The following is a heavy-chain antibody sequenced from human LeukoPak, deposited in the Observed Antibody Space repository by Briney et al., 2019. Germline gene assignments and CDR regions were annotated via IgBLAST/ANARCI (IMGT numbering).Heavy chain of an antibody. D-gene: IGHD3-10*01. CDR3: ARSRITMVRGRPSGLDWFDP. V-gene: IGHV1-46*01. J-gene: IGHJ5*02. CDR2: INPSGGST. CDR1: GYTFTSYY. Sequence: ASVKVSCKASGYTFTSYYMHWVRQAPGQGLEWMGIINPSGGSTSYAQKFQGRVTMTRDTSTSTVYMELSGLRSEDTAVYYCARSRITMVRGRPSGLDWFDPWGQGTLVTVSS.